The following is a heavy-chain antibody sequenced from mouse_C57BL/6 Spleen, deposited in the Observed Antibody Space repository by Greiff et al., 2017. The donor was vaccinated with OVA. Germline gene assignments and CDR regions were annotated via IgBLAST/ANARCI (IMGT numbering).Heavy chain of an antibody. J-gene: IGHJ2*01. CDR1: GYTFTDYE. CDR2: IDPETGGT. CDR3: TRGVVGGDY. Sequence: QVQLQQSGAELVRPGASVTLSCKASGYTFTDYEMHWVKQTPVHGLEWIGAIDPETGGTAYNQKFKGKARLTADKSSSTAYMELRSLTSEDSAVYYCTRGVVGGDYWGQGTTLTVSS. D-gene: IGHD1-1*01. V-gene: IGHV1-15*01.